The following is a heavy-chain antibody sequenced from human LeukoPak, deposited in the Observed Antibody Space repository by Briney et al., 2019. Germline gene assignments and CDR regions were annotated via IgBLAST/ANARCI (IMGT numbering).Heavy chain of an antibody. CDR1: GYTFTGYH. D-gene: IGHD2-21*02. V-gene: IGHV1-2*06. J-gene: IGHJ4*02. CDR2: INPNSGDT. CDR3: ARDYCGGDCFPDY. Sequence: ASVKVSCMASGYTFTGYHVHWVRQAPGQGLEWMGRINPNSGDTNYAQKFQGRVTMTRDTSISTAYMELSRLRSDDTAVYYCARDYCGGDCFPDYWGQGTLVTVSS.